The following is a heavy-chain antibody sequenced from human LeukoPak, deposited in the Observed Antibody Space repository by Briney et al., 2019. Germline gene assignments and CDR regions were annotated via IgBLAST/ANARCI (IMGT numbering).Heavy chain of an antibody. D-gene: IGHD6-6*01. CDR2: IRYDGSNK. J-gene: IGHJ5*02. V-gene: IGHV3-30*02. CDR3: APVAARRQGFDP. Sequence: GGALRLSCAASGFTFSNYGMHWVRQAPGKGLEWVAFIRYDGSNKYYADSVKGRLTISRDNSKNTLYLQMNSLRAEDTAVYYCAPVAARRQGFDPWGQGTLVTVSS. CDR1: GFTFSNYG.